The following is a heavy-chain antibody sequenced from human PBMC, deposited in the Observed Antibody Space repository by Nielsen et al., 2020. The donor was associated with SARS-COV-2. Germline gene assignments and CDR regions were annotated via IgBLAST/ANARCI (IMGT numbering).Heavy chain of an antibody. J-gene: IGHJ4*02. Sequence: SLKISCAASGFTFDDYAMHWVRQAPGKGLEWVSGISWNSGSIGYADSVKGRFTISRDNAKNSLYLQMNSLRAEDTALYYYANLPQDGYKNDYWGQGTLVTVSS. D-gene: IGHD5-24*01. CDR2: ISWNSGSI. CDR1: GFTFDDYA. CDR3: ANLPQDGYKNDY. V-gene: IGHV3-9*01.